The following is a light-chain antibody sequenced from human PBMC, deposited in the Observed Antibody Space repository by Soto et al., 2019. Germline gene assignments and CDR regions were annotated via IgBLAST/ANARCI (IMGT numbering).Light chain of an antibody. CDR3: QQYGNSSWT. CDR2: GAS. J-gene: IGKJ1*01. V-gene: IGKV3-20*01. CDR1: QSVSSCY. Sequence: IVLTPSAGTSSLSPGERSTLFCRSIQSVSSCYLAWYQQQPGQAPSLLIYGASSRATGIPDRFRGSGSGTDSTLTISRLEPEDFAVYCCQQYGNSSWTFGQGTKVDIK.